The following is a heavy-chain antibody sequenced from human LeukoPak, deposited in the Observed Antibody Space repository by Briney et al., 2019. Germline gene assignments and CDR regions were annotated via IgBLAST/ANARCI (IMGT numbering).Heavy chain of an antibody. V-gene: IGHV1-3*03. CDR2: INAGNGNT. J-gene: IGHJ4*02. CDR3: ARARLSLSAVAGVFDY. Sequence: ASVRVSCKASGYTFTSYAMHWVRQAPGQRLEWMGWINAGNGNTKYSQEFQGRVTITRDTSASTAYMELSSLRSEDMAVYYCARARLSLSAVAGVFDYWGQGTLVTVSS. D-gene: IGHD6-19*01. CDR1: GYTFTSYA.